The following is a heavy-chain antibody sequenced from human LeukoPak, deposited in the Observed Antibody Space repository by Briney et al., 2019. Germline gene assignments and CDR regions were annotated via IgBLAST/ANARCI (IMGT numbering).Heavy chain of an antibody. CDR2: INHSGST. D-gene: IGHD3-10*01. CDR3: ARRRPVGSGRTNWFDP. CDR1: GGSSSGYY. J-gene: IGHJ5*02. V-gene: IGHV4-34*01. Sequence: SETLSLTCAVYGGSSSGYYWSWIRQPPGKGLEWIGEINHSGSTNYNPSLKSRVTVSVGTSKNQFSLKLSSVTAADTAVYYCARRRPVGSGRTNWFDPWGQGTLVTVSS.